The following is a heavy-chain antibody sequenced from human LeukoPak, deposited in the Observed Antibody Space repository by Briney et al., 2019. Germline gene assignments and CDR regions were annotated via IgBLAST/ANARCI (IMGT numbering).Heavy chain of an antibody. D-gene: IGHD3-16*02. CDR2: TSGSGGNP. Sequence: PGGSLRLSCAASGFTFSSYAMSWVRQAPGKGLEWVSITSGSGGNPYYADSVKGRFTISRDNSKNTLYLHMNSLRAEDTAVYYCARNRAAFDYWGQGTLVTVSS. CDR3: ARNRAAFDY. CDR1: GFTFSSYA. J-gene: IGHJ4*02. V-gene: IGHV3-23*01.